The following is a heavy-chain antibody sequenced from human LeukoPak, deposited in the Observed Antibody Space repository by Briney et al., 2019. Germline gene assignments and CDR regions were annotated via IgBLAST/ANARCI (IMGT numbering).Heavy chain of an antibody. V-gene: IGHV3-11*04. CDR1: GFTFSNYY. D-gene: IGHD2-2*01. CDR3: ASPPTAYCSTISCFDRNEDY. J-gene: IGHJ4*02. CDR2: ISSSGSTI. Sequence: GGSLRLSCAASGFTFSNYYMNWIRQAPGKGLEWVSYISSSGSTIYYADSVKGRFTISRGNAKNSLYLQMNSLRAEDTAAYYCASPPTAYCSTISCFDRNEDYWGQGTLVTVSS.